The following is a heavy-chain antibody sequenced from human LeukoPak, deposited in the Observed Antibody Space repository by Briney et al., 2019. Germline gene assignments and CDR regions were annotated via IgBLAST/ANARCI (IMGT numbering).Heavy chain of an antibody. V-gene: IGHV3-23*01. CDR1: GFTFGSYA. CDR3: AKEMGAAWVDAFDI. J-gene: IGHJ3*02. Sequence: PGGSLRLSCVASGFTFGSYAMSWVRQAPGKGLEWVSAIRGSGGNTFYADSVKGRFTISRDNSKNTLYLQMNSLRAEDTAVYYCAKEMGAAWVDAFDIWGQGTMVTVSS. D-gene: IGHD1-26*01. CDR2: IRGSGGNT.